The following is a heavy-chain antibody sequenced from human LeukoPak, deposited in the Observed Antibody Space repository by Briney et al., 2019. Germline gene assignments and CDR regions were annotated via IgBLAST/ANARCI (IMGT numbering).Heavy chain of an antibody. J-gene: IGHJ3*02. CDR3: ARGDNWNEWAFDI. CDR2: ISSSGSTI. Sequence: GGSLRLSCAASGFTFSSYEMNWVRQAPGKGLEWVSYISSSGSTIYYADSVKGRFTISRDNAKNSLYLQMNSLRVEDTAVYYCARGDNWNEWAFDIWGQGTMVTVSS. V-gene: IGHV3-48*03. CDR1: GFTFSSYE. D-gene: IGHD1-1*01.